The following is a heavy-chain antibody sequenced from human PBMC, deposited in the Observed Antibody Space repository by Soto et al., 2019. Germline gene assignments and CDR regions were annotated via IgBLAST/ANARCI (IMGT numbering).Heavy chain of an antibody. V-gene: IGHV3-11*06. CDR3: ARTTNYDFWSGYLYYFDY. Sequence: GGSLRLSCAASGFTFSDYYMSWIHQAPGKGLEWVSYISSSSSYTNYADSVKGRFTISRDNAKNSLYLQMNSLRAEDTAVYYCARTTNYDFWSGYLYYFDYWGQGTLVTVSS. CDR1: GFTFSDYY. CDR2: ISSSSSYT. D-gene: IGHD3-3*01. J-gene: IGHJ4*02.